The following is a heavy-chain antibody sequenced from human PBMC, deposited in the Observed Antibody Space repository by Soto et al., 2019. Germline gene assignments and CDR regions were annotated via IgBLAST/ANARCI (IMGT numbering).Heavy chain of an antibody. CDR3: EHRPRYCSGGSCYYYYYGMDV. CDR1: GFSLSTSGVG. J-gene: IGHJ6*02. CDR2: IYWNDDK. V-gene: IGHV2-5*01. Sequence: QITLKESGPTLVKPTQTLTLTCTFSGFSLSTSGVGVGWISQPPGKALEWLALIYWNDDKRYSPSLKSRLTITKDTSKNQVVLTMTNMDPVDTATYYCEHRPRYCSGGSCYYYYYGMDVWGQGTTVTVSS. D-gene: IGHD2-15*01.